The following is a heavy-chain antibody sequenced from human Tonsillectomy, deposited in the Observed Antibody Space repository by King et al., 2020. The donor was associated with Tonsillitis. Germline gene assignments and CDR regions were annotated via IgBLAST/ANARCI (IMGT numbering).Heavy chain of an antibody. CDR3: ARYVSGSFDY. Sequence: QLQESGPGVVKPSETLSLTCTVSGGSISSSDHFWAWIRQPPGKGLEWIGYMYYSGTIFYNPSLKSRFTISGGTSQNRFSLKFSSVSAADTAVYFCARYVSGSFDYWGQGALVTVSS. D-gene: IGHD1-26*01. V-gene: IGHV4-39*01. CDR1: GGSISSSDHF. CDR2: MYYSGTI. J-gene: IGHJ4*02.